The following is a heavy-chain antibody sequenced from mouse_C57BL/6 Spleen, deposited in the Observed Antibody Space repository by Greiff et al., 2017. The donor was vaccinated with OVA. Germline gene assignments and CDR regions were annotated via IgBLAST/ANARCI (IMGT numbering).Heavy chain of an antibody. J-gene: IGHJ2*01. Sequence: EVQLVESGGGLVKPGGSLKLSCAASGFTFSDYGMHWVRQAPEKGLEWVAYISSGSSTIYYADTVKGRFTISRDNAKNTLFLQMTSLRSEDTAMYYCARFNLDVHYFDYWGQGTTLTVSS. CDR3: ARFNLDVHYFDY. CDR2: ISSGSSTI. CDR1: GFTFSDYG. D-gene: IGHD4-1*01. V-gene: IGHV5-17*01.